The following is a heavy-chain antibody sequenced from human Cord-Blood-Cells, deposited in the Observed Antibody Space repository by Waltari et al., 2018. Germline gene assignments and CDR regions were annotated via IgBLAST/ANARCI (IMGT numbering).Heavy chain of an antibody. CDR2: IWYDGSNK. V-gene: IGHV3-33*01. CDR1: GFTFSRYG. Sequence: QVQLVESGGGVVQPGRSLRLSCAASGFTFSRYGMHWVRQAPGKGLEWVAVIWYDGSNKYYADSVKGRFTISRDNSKNTLYLQMNSLRAEDTAVYYCARDGTGDFYYWYFDLWGRGTLVTVSS. CDR3: ARDGTGDFYYWYFDL. D-gene: IGHD7-27*01. J-gene: IGHJ2*01.